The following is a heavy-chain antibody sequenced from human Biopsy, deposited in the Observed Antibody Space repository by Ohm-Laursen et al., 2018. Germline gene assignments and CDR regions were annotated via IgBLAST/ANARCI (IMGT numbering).Heavy chain of an antibody. CDR2: ISGSGVTK. J-gene: IGHJ4*02. V-gene: IGHV3-11*01. CDR3: ATDGAGSYNEN. Sequence: SLRLSCAAPGFTFGDYYMSWIRQAPGKGLEWLSYISGSGVTKMYADSVKGRFTVSRDNAKNSLYLEMNNLTVEDTAVYYCATDGAGSYNENWGQGTLVSVFS. CDR1: GFTFGDYY. D-gene: IGHD3-10*01.